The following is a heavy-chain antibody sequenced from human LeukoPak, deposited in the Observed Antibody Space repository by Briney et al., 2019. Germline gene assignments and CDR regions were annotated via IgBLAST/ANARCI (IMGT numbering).Heavy chain of an antibody. CDR1: GYTFTSYH. CDR3: ATQYY. Sequence: ASVKVSCKASGYTFTSYHIHWVRQAPGKGLEWMGGFDPEDGETIYAQKFQGRVTMTEDTSTDTAYMELSSLRSEDTAVYYCATQYYWGQGTLVTVSS. J-gene: IGHJ4*02. V-gene: IGHV1-24*01. CDR2: FDPEDGET.